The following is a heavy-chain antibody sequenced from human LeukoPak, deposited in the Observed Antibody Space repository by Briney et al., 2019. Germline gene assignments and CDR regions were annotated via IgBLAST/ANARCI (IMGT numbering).Heavy chain of an antibody. CDR1: GFTFDDYA. J-gene: IGHJ4*02. CDR3: AKGYSSGWYDFDY. CDR2: ISWNSGSI. V-gene: IGHV3-9*03. Sequence: GGSLRLSCAASGFTFDDYAMHWVRQAPGKGLEWVSGISWNSGSIGYADSVKGRFTISRDNAKNSLYLQMNSLRAEDMALYYCAKGYSSGWYDFDYWGQGTLVTVSS. D-gene: IGHD6-19*01.